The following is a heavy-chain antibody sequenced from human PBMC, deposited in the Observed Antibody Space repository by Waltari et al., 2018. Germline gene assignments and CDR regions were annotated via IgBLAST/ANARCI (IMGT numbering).Heavy chain of an antibody. CDR3: AKECEQLMRYYYYGMDV. J-gene: IGHJ6*02. Sequence: EVQMLESGGGLVQPGGSLRLSCAASGFTFSSYVMRWVRQAPGKGLEWVSSISGSGGTTYYADSVKGRFTISRDNSRNTLYLQINSLRAEDTAVYYCAKECEQLMRYYYYGMDVWGQGTTVTVSS. CDR2: ISGSGGTT. CDR1: GFTFSSYV. D-gene: IGHD6-6*01. V-gene: IGHV3-23*01.